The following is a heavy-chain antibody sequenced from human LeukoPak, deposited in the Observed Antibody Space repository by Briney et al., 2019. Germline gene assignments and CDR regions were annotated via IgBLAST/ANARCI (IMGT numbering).Heavy chain of an antibody. Sequence: SETLSLTCTVSGGSISSYYWSWIRQPPGKGLEWIGYIYYSGSTNYNPSLTSRVPISVDKSKTQFSLKLSSVTAADTAVYYCARGIYGSEIYGMDVWGQGTTVTVSS. J-gene: IGHJ6*02. CDR1: GGSISSYY. CDR2: IYYSGST. V-gene: IGHV4-59*12. CDR3: ARGIYGSEIYGMDV. D-gene: IGHD3-10*01.